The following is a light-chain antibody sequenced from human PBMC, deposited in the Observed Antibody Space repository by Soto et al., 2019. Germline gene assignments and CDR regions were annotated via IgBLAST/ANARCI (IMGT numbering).Light chain of an antibody. V-gene: IGKV1-5*03. CDR2: EVY. J-gene: IGKJ4*01. CDR1: QTVSSW. CDR3: QQTYSTPSH. Sequence: DIQMTQSPATLSGSFGDRVTITWRASQTVSSWLAWYQQKPVKAPKLLIYEVYTLKSGVPSRFSGSGSGTEFTLTISRLQPEDFANYYCQQTYSTPSHFGGGTKVDIK.